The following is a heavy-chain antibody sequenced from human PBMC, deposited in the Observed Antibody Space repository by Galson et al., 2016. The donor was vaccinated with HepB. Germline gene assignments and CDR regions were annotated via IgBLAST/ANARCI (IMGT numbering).Heavy chain of an antibody. J-gene: IGHJ4*01. D-gene: IGHD6-13*01. CDR3: LRQPYTNSSWDSME. Sequence: TLSLTCTVSGGSINSGSYYWTWIRQPAGKGPEWIGRIQSSGSTNYNPSLNTRVSISLDTSKCRFSLKLSSVTAADTAVYYCLRQPYTNSSWDSMEWGQGTLVTVSS. CDR1: GGSINSGSYY. CDR2: IQSSGST. V-gene: IGHV4-61*02.